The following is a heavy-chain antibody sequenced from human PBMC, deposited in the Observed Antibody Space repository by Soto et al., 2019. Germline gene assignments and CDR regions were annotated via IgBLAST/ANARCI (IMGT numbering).Heavy chain of an antibody. D-gene: IGHD3-22*01. J-gene: IGHJ4*02. CDR2: FSGSGFST. V-gene: IGHV3-23*01. CDR1: GFTVSRYA. Sequence: GGSLRLSCAASGFTVSRYAMRWVGQGPGKWLEWVSAFSGSGFSTYYADSVKGRVTIGRDKSKKTRYKKMNRRRAEDKAVYYCAKSPGMYYYXSSXYYHYDYWGQGT. CDR3: AKSPGMYYYXSSXYYHYDY.